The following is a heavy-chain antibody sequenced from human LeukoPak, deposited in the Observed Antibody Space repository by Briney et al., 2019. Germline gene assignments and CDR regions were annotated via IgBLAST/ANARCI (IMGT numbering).Heavy chain of an antibody. CDR2: IKQDGSEK. J-gene: IGHJ5*02. D-gene: IGHD5-24*01. CDR1: GFTFSSYW. V-gene: IGHV3-7*01. Sequence: GGSLRLSCAASGFTFSSYWMSWVRQAPGKGLEWVANIKQDGSEKYYVDSLKGRFTISRDNAKNSLYLQMNSLRAEDTAVYYCAREGRWLQFGWFDPWGQGTLVTVSS. CDR3: AREGRWLQFGWFDP.